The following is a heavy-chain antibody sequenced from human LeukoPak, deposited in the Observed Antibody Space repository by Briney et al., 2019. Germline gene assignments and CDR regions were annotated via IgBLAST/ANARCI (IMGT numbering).Heavy chain of an antibody. CDR1: GYTFTSYD. CDR2: INPNSGNT. V-gene: IGHV1-8*01. J-gene: IGHJ5*02. D-gene: IGHD1-20*01. CDR3: ASNNWPYVNWFDP. Sequence: ASVKVSCKASGYTFTSYDINWVRQAIGQGLEWMGWINPNSGNTGYAQKFQGRVTMTRNTSISTAYMELNSLKSEDTAVYYCASNNWPYVNWFDPWGQGTLVIVSS.